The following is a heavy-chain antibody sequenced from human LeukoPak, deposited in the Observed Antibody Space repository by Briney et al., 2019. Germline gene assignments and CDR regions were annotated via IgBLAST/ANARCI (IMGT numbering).Heavy chain of an antibody. CDR1: GFTFSSFA. D-gene: IGHD6-13*01. V-gene: IGHV3-23*01. CDR3: AKGQGSWYLPSAHFDY. CDR2: ISGSGGNT. J-gene: IGHJ4*02. Sequence: GGSLRLSCAASGFTFSSFALSWVRQAPGKGLEWVSAISGSGGNTYYADSVKGRFTISRDNSKNTLYLQMSSLRAEDTAVYYCAKGQGSWYLPSAHFDYWGQGTLVTVSS.